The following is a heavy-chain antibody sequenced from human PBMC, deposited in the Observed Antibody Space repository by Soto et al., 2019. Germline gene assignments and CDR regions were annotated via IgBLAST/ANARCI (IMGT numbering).Heavy chain of an antibody. D-gene: IGHD2-2*02. Sequence: ASVKVSCKASGYTLTTYAMHWVRQAPGQRLEWMGWINAGNGNTKYSQKFQGRVTITRDTSASTAYMDLSSLRSEDTAVYYCARDKGYCSSTSCYNPLFDYWGQGTLVTVSS. V-gene: IGHV1-3*01. J-gene: IGHJ4*02. CDR2: INAGNGNT. CDR1: GYTLTTYA. CDR3: ARDKGYCSSTSCYNPLFDY.